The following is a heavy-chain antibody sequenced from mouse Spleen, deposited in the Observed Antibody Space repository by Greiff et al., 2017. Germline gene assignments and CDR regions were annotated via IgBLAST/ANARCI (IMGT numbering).Heavy chain of an antibody. V-gene: IGHV3-6*01. CDR1: GYSITSGYY. CDR2: ISYDGSN. D-gene: IGHD1-2*01. CDR3: ARWTAGYWYFDV. J-gene: IGHJ1*01. Sequence: EVKLMESGPGLVKPSQSLSLTCSVTGYSITSGYYWNWIRQFPGNKLEWMGYISYDGSNNYNPSLKNRISITRDTSKNQFFLKLNSVTTEDTATYYCARWTAGYWYFDVWGAGTTVTVSS.